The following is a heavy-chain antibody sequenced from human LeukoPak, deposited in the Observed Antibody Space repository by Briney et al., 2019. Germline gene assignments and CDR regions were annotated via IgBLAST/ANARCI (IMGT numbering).Heavy chain of an antibody. Sequence: GGSLRLSCAASGFTFSNAWMSWVRQAPGKGLEWVGRIKSKTDGGTTDYAAPVKGRFTISRDDSKNTLYLQMNSLKTEDTAVYCCTTRTLSIAVAGMDYFDYWGQETLVTVSS. V-gene: IGHV3-15*01. CDR2: IKSKTDGGTT. D-gene: IGHD6-19*01. CDR3: TTRTLSIAVAGMDYFDY. CDR1: GFTFSNAW. J-gene: IGHJ4*02.